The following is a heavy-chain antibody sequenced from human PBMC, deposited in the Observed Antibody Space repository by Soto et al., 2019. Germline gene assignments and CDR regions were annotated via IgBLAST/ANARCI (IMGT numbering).Heavy chain of an antibody. D-gene: IGHD2-2*02. Sequence: QVQLVQSGAEVKKPGSSVKVSCKASGGTFSSYAISWVRQAPGQGLEWMGGIIPIFGTANYAQKFQGRVTITADESTREAYRERSSLRSEDTAVYYCARDAPIVVVPAAIWGGYHYYGMDVWGQGTTVTVSS. CDR1: GGTFSSYA. CDR2: IIPIFGTA. V-gene: IGHV1-69*19. CDR3: ARDAPIVVVPAAIWGGYHYYGMDV. J-gene: IGHJ6*02.